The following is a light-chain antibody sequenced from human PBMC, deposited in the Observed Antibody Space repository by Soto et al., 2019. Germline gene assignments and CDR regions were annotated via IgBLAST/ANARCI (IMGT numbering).Light chain of an antibody. CDR3: QQYNTWT. V-gene: IGKV1-5*01. Sequence: DIQMTQSPSTLSASVGDRVTITYRASQSINTWLAWYQQKPGKAPKLLIYGASILESGVPSRFSGSGSGTEFTLTISSLQPDDFATYYCQQYNTWTFGQGTKVDIK. CDR2: GAS. CDR1: QSINTW. J-gene: IGKJ1*01.